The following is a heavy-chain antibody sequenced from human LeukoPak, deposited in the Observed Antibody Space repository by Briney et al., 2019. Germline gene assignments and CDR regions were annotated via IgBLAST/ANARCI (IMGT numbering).Heavy chain of an antibody. Sequence: GASVTVSCTASGYTFTSYDINWVRQATGQGLEWMGWMNPNSGNTGYAQKFQGRVTMTKNTSITTAYMELSSLRSEDTAVYYCARALSWTTNSYYYMDVWGKGTTVTVSS. J-gene: IGHJ6*03. V-gene: IGHV1-8*01. CDR1: GYTFTSYD. CDR2: MNPNSGNT. D-gene: IGHD3/OR15-3a*01. CDR3: ARALSWTTNSYYYMDV.